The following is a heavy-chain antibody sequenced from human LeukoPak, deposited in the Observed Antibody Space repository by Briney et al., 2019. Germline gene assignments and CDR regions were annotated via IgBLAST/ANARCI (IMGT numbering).Heavy chain of an antibody. CDR3: ARDYAGPNYYYGMDV. CDR1: GYTFTGYY. Sequence: ASVKVSCKASGYTFTGYYIHWVRQAPGHGRGWMGWINPNSGGKNYGQKYQGRVTMTRDTSISTAYMELSRLRSDDAAVYYCARDYAGPNYYYGMDVWGQGTTVTVSS. J-gene: IGHJ6*02. D-gene: IGHD1-14*01. CDR2: INPNSGGK. V-gene: IGHV1-2*02.